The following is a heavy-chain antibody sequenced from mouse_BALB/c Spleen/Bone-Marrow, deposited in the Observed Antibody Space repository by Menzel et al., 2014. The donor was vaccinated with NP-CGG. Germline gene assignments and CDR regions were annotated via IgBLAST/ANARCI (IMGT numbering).Heavy chain of an antibody. Sequence: VQLQQPGAEVVKPGASVKLSCTASGFNIKDTYMHWVKQRPEQGLEWIGRIDPANGNTKYDPKFQGKTTITADTSSNTAYLQLSSLTSEDTAVYYCARYDYGVYFDYWGQGTTLTVSS. CDR2: IDPANGNT. V-gene: IGHV14-3*02. CDR1: GFNIKDTY. CDR3: ARYDYGVYFDY. D-gene: IGHD2-4*01. J-gene: IGHJ2*01.